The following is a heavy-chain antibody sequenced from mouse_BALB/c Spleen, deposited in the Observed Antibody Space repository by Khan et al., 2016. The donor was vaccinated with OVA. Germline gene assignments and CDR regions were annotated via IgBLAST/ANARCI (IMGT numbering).Heavy chain of an antibody. D-gene: IGHD1-2*01. CDR2: ISPGSGDT. CDR3: ARRNYFGYTFAY. CDR1: GYTLTDYY. V-gene: IGHV1-77*01. J-gene: IGHJ3*01. Sequence: QVRLQQSGAELARPGASVKLSCKASGYTLTDYYINWVTQRTGQGPEWIGEISPGSGDTYYNEKFKGKATLTADKSSSTAYLQLSSLHSDASEVYYCARRNYFGYTFAYWGKETLVTISA.